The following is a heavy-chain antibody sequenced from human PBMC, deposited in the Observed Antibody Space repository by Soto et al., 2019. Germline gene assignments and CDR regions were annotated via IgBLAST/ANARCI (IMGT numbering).Heavy chain of an antibody. CDR2: ISGSGGST. V-gene: IGHV3-23*01. D-gene: IGHD3-9*01. Sequence: GGSLRLSCAASGFTFSSYAMSWVRQAPGKGLEWVSAISGSGGSTYYADSVKGRFTISRDNSKNTLYMQMNRLSAEDTAVYYCAKTLGYFDWLLPRYSHFDYWGQGTLVTVSS. J-gene: IGHJ4*02. CDR3: AKTLGYFDWLLPRYSHFDY. CDR1: GFTFSSYA.